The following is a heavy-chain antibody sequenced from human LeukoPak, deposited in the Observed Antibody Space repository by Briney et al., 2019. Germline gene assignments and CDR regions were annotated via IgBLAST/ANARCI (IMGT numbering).Heavy chain of an antibody. D-gene: IGHD3-10*01. CDR3: ARDLVQHRLWFGELLPSIFFY. CDR1: GFTFSSYA. Sequence: GGSLRLSCAASGFTFSSYAMSWVRQAPGKGLEWVSAISGSGGSTYYADSVKGRFTISRDNSKNTLYLQMNSLRAEDTAVYYCARDLVQHRLWFGELLPSIFFYWGQGTLVTVSS. CDR2: ISGSGGST. J-gene: IGHJ4*02. V-gene: IGHV3-23*01.